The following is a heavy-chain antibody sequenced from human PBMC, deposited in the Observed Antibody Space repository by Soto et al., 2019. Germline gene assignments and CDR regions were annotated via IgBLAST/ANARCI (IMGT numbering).Heavy chain of an antibody. D-gene: IGHD3-9*01. Sequence: QVQLVQSGAEVKMPGAAVKVSCKASGYSFNRAGVSWVRQAPGQGLEWMGWITAYRGTTEYAQKFRGRVTMTTDTSTSTVYMERRSLRSYDTAVYYCAIYLEGYNFLTGYRGFDYWGQGTLVTVSS. CDR3: AIYLEGYNFLTGYRGFDY. J-gene: IGHJ4*02. CDR1: GYSFNRAG. CDR2: ITAYRGTT. V-gene: IGHV1-18*01.